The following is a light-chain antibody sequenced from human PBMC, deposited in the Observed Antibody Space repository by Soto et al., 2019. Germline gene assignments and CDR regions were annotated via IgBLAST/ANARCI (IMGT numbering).Light chain of an antibody. J-gene: IGKJ2*01. Sequence: EIVLTQSPGTLSLSPRERATLSCRASQSVSSSYLAWYQQKPGQAPRLLIYGASSRATGIPDRFSGSGSGTDFTLTIRRLEPEDFAVYYCQQYGSPMYTFGQGTKLEIK. CDR2: GAS. CDR3: QQYGSPMYT. CDR1: QSVSSSY. V-gene: IGKV3-20*01.